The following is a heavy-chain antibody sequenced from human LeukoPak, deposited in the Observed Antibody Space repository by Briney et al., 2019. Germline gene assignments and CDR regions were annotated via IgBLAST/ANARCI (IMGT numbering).Heavy chain of an antibody. J-gene: IGHJ4*02. CDR2: ISGSDGST. V-gene: IGHV3-23*01. CDR3: AKGSSSNIAARLNY. CDR1: GFTFSDYY. D-gene: IGHD6-6*01. Sequence: GGSLRLSCAASGFTFSDYYMSWVRQAPGKGLEWVSAISGSDGSTYYADSVKGRFTISRDNSKNTLYLQMNSLRAEDTAIYSCAKGSSSNIAARLNYWGQGTLVTVSS.